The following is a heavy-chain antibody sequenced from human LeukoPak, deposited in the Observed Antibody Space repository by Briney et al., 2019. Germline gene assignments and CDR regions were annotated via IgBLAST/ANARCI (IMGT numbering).Heavy chain of an antibody. CDR3: ARGGDTSGHYYFEYFQH. Sequence: ASVKVSCKASGGTFSSYAISWVRQAPGQGLEWMGGIIPIFGTANYAQKFQGRVTITADESTSTAYMELSSLRSEDTAVYYCARGGDTSGHYYFEYFQHWGQGTLVTVSS. CDR1: GGTFSSYA. CDR2: IIPIFGTA. D-gene: IGHD3-22*01. J-gene: IGHJ1*01. V-gene: IGHV1-69*13.